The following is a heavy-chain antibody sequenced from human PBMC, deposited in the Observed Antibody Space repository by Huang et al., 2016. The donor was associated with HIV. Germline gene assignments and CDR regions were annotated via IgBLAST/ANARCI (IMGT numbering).Heavy chain of an antibody. CDR3: ARDLSLVAAAVESYYFDY. CDR1: GFTFSSYW. V-gene: IGHV3-7*01. CDR2: INRDGGGK. J-gene: IGHJ4*02. D-gene: IGHD6-13*01. Sequence: EVQLVESGGGLVQPGGSLRLSCAASGFTFSSYWMSWVRQAPGKGLEWVADINRDGGGKYYVDSVKGRFTISRDNAKNSLYLQMSSLRAEDTAVYYCARDLSLVAAAVESYYFDYWGQGTLVTVSS.